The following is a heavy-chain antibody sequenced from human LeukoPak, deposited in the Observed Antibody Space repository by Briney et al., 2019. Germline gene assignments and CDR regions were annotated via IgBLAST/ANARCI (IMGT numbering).Heavy chain of an antibody. CDR1: AYTFSNFG. V-gene: IGHV1-18*01. CDR2: ISGNNDNP. D-gene: IGHD2-2*01. J-gene: IGHJ4*02. Sequence: ASVKVSCKASAYTFSNFGISWVRQAPAQGLEWMGWISGNNDNPNYGQKFQGRLTVTTDSSTSTAYMELRNLRSDDTAVYYCARDGTSTDDYWGQGTLVTVSS. CDR3: ARDGTSTDDY.